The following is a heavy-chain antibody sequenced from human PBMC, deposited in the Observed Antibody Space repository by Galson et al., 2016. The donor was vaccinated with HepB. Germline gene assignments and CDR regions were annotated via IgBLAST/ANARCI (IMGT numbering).Heavy chain of an antibody. J-gene: IGHJ3*01. V-gene: IGHV3-30-3*01. CDR3: ARGGWATTDAFDL. CDR1: GFTFISFG. Sequence: SLRLSCAASGFTFISFGIHWVRQAPGKGLEWVAFISYHGTNKYYADSMKGRFTITRDNSKNTLYLQMNSLTTVDTSVYYCARGGWATTDAFDLWGQGTMVTVSS. CDR2: ISYHGTNK. D-gene: IGHD4-11*01.